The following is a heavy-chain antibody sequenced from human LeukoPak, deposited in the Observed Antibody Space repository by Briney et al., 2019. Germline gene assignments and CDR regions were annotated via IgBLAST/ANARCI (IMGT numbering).Heavy chain of an antibody. CDR2: IYYSGST. CDR1: GGSISSCY. CDR3: ARHGYYGPLDAFDI. D-gene: IGHD3-22*01. J-gene: IGHJ3*02. Sequence: SETLSLTCTVSGGSISSCYWSWIRQPPGKGLEWIGYIYYSGSTNYNPSLKSRVTISVDTSKNQFSLKLSSVTAADTAVYYCARHGYYGPLDAFDIWGQGTMVTVSS. V-gene: IGHV4-59*08.